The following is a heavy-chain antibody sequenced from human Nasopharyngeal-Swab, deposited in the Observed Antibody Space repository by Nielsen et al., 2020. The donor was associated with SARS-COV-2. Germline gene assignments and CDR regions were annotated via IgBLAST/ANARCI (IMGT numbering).Heavy chain of an antibody. CDR2: INQSGST. D-gene: IGHD2-2*01. CDR1: GGSFSGSY. V-gene: IGHV4-34*01. CDR3: ARGLSGVVPAPILGLGPYYYYYYMDV. J-gene: IGHJ6*03. Sequence: SETLSLTCAVYGGSFSGSYWGWIRKPPGKGLEWIGEINQSGSTNYNPSLKSRVTISVDRSKNHFSLNLSSVTAADPAVYYCARGLSGVVPAPILGLGPYYYYYYMDVWGKGTSVTVSS.